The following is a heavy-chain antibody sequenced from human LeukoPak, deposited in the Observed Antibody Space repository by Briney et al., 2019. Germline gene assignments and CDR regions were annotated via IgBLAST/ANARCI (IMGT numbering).Heavy chain of an antibody. CDR1: GYTLTELS. Sequence: ASVRVSCTVSGYTLTELSMHWVRQAPGKGLEWMGGFDPEDGETIYAQKFQGRVTMTEDTSTDTAYMELSSLRSEDTAVYYCATVMGVATYFDYWGRGTLVTVSS. CDR3: ATVMGVATYFDY. J-gene: IGHJ4*02. D-gene: IGHD2-8*01. V-gene: IGHV1-24*01. CDR2: FDPEDGET.